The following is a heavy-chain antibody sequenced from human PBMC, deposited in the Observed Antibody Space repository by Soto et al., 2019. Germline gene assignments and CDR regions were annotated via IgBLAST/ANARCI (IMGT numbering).Heavy chain of an antibody. CDR2: IHYSGTT. D-gene: IGHD6-13*01. Sequence: SETLSLTCTVSDGSMRNYFWTWIRQPPGKGLEWIGYIHYSGTTSFFPSYNPSLRSRVTISEDTSKNQFSLKLLSVTTADTAVYFCAAGEASSRNLAPYYLDFWGQGTLVTVSS. CDR1: DGSMRNYF. CDR3: AAGEASSRNLAPYYLDF. J-gene: IGHJ4*02. V-gene: IGHV4-59*01.